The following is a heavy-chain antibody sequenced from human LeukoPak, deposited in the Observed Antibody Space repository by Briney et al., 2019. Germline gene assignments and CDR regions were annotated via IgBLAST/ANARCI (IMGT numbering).Heavy chain of an antibody. CDR1: GGSISSGSYY. D-gene: IGHD7-27*01. CDR2: IYTSGST. V-gene: IGHV4-61*02. Sequence: PSETLSLTCTVSGGSISSGSYYWSWIRQPAGKGLEWIGRIYTSGSTNYNPSLKSRVTIPVDTSKNQFSLKLSSVTAADTAVYYCARDRLTGGMDVWGQGTTVTVSS. CDR3: ARDRLTGGMDV. J-gene: IGHJ6*02.